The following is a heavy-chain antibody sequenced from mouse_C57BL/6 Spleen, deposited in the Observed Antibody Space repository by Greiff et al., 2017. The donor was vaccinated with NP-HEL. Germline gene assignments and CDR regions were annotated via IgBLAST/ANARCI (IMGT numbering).Heavy chain of an antibody. J-gene: IGHJ2*01. Sequence: EVKLVESGGGLVKPGGSLKLSCAASGFTFSSYAMSWVRQTPEKRLEWVATISDGGSYTYYPDNVKGRFTISRDNAKNNLYLQMSHLKSEDTAMYYCARDMTTMSPFDYWGQGTTLTVSS. CDR2: ISDGGSYT. CDR3: ARDMTTMSPFDY. CDR1: GFTFSSYA. V-gene: IGHV5-4*01. D-gene: IGHD2-1*01.